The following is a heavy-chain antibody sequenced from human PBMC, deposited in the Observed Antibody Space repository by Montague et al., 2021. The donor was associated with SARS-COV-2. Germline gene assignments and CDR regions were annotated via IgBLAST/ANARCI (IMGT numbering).Heavy chain of an antibody. CDR2: VTTSGTT. CDR1: GRSITGFS. Sequence: SESLSLTCAVSGRSITGFSWSWVRQPAGKGLEWIGRVTTSGTTNYSPSLRSRVTMSVDTSKNQFSLNLNSVTAADTAIYYCARTPTRPLSLDSWGQGTLVTVSS. J-gene: IGHJ4*02. CDR3: ARTPTRPLSLDS. D-gene: IGHD6-6*01. V-gene: IGHV4-4*07.